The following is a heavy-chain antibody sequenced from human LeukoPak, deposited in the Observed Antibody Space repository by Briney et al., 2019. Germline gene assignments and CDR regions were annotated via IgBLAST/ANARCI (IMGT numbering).Heavy chain of an antibody. CDR1: GGSFSGYY. V-gene: IGHV4-34*01. CDR2: ISHSGST. D-gene: IGHD6-13*01. Sequence: SETLSLTCAVYGGSFSGYYCSWIRQPPGKGLEWIGEISHSGSTNYNPSLKSRVTISVDTSKNQFSLKLSSVTAADTAVYYCARGTIAARRSLWGQGTMVTVSS. J-gene: IGHJ3*01. CDR3: ARGTIAARRSL.